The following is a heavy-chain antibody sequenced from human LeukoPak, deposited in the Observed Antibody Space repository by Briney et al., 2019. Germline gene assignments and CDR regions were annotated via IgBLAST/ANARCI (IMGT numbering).Heavy chain of an antibody. CDR3: ARGVAVAGTCNWFDP. V-gene: IGHV1-2*02. D-gene: IGHD6-19*01. CDR1: GYTFTGYY. CDR2: INPNSGGT. J-gene: IGHJ5*02. Sequence: GASVTVSCKASGYTFTGYYMHWVRPAPGQGLEWMGWINPNSGGTNYAQKFQGRVTMTRDTSISTAYMELSRLRSDDTAVYYCARGVAVAGTCNWFDPWGQGTLVSLSS.